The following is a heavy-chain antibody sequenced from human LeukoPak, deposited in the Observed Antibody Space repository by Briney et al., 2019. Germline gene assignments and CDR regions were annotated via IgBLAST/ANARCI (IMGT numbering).Heavy chain of an antibody. V-gene: IGHV3-9*03. CDR3: AKGYSSSWYGWFDP. Sequence: GGSLRLSCAASGFTFDDYAMHWVRQAPGKGQEWVSGISWNSGSIGYADSVKGRFTISRDNAKNSLYLQMNSLRAEDMALYYCAKGYSSSWYGWFDPWGQGTLVTVSS. CDR2: ISWNSGSI. D-gene: IGHD6-13*01. CDR1: GFTFDDYA. J-gene: IGHJ5*02.